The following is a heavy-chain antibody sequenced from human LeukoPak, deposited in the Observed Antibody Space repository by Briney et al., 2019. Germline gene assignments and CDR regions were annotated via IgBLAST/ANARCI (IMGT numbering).Heavy chain of an antibody. V-gene: IGHV1-3*03. CDR3: ARASRYFDWLPSYRVPYYYYYMDV. J-gene: IGHJ6*03. CDR1: GHTFTSYA. CDR2: INAGNGNT. D-gene: IGHD3-9*01. Sequence: ASVKVSCKASGHTFTSYAMHWVRQAPGQRLEWMGWINAGNGNTKYSQEFQGRVTITRDTSASTAYMELSSLRSEDTAVYYCARASRYFDWLPSYRVPYYYYYMDVWGKGTTVTISS.